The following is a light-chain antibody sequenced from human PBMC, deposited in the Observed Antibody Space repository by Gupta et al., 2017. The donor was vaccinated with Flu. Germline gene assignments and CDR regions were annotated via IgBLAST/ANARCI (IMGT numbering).Light chain of an antibody. CDR3: CSFAGGHTWV. V-gene: IGLV2-11*02. CDR1: SSDVGAYNY. CDR2: DVT. Sequence: QSALTQPRSVSGSPGQSVTFSCTGTSSDVGAYNYVSWYQQHPGKAPKLMIYDVTKRPSGVPDRFSVSKSGNTASLTISGLQAEDEADYYCCSFAGGHTWVFGGGTALTVL. J-gene: IGLJ3*02.